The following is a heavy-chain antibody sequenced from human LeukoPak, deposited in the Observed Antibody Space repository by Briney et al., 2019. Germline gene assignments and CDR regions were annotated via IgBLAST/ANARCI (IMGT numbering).Heavy chain of an antibody. Sequence: SETLSLTCTVSGGSISSYYWSWIRQPSGKGLEWIGYIYYSGSTNYNPSLKSRVTISVDTSKNQFSLKLSSVTAAGTAVYYCARHDSSVWFGEPIGPYWGQGTLVTVSS. CDR2: IYYSGST. D-gene: IGHD3-10*01. CDR3: ARHDSSVWFGEPIGPY. CDR1: GGSISSYY. J-gene: IGHJ4*02. V-gene: IGHV4-59*08.